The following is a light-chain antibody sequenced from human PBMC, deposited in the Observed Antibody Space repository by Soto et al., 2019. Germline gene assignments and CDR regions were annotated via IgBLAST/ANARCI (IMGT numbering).Light chain of an antibody. CDR3: QVWDSSTDRPV. CDR1: NIGGKS. V-gene: IGLV3-21*02. CDR2: DDS. Sequence: SYELTQAPSVSVAPGQTARVACGGNNIGGKSVHWYQQKPGQAPVLVVYDDSDRPSGIPERFSGSNSGNTATLTISRVEAGDEADFYCQVWDSSTDRPVFGGGTKLTVL. J-gene: IGLJ2*01.